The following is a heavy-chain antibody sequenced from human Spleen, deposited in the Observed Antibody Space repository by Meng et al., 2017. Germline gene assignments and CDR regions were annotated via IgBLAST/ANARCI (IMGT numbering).Heavy chain of an antibody. CDR2: INPKSGDT. Sequence: ASVTVSCMASGYTFPDYWLHWVRRAPGQGLEWMGRINPKSGDTHYAQRFQGRVTMTGDTSISTAYMELSGLRSDDTAMYYCARDEDISAAGKLFVDYWGQGTLVTVSS. CDR1: GYTFPDYW. V-gene: IGHV1-2*06. CDR3: ARDEDISAAGKLFVDY. J-gene: IGHJ4*02. D-gene: IGHD6-13*01.